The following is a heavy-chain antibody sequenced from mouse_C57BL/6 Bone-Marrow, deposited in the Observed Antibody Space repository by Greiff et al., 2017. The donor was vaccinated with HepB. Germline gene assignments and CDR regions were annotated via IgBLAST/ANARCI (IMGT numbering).Heavy chain of an antibody. CDR3: ARRGFITTVVAYYYAMDY. V-gene: IGHV5-17*01. Sequence: EVQLVESGGGLVKPGGSLKLSCAASGFTFSDYGMHWVRQAPEKGLEWVAYISSGSSTIYYADTVKGRFTITRDNAKNTLFLQMTSPSSEDTAMYYCARRGFITTVVAYYYAMDYWGQGTSVTVTS. J-gene: IGHJ4*01. D-gene: IGHD1-1*01. CDR2: ISSGSSTI. CDR1: GFTFSDYG.